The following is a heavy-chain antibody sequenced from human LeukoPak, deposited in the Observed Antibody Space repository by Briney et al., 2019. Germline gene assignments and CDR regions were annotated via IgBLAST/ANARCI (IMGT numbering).Heavy chain of an antibody. J-gene: IGHJ4*02. CDR2: ISSNGGTT. Sequence: GGPLRLSCAASGFAFRTYAMHWVRQAPGKGLEYVSGISSNGGTTNYANSVKGRFTISRDNSKNTLYLQMGSLRPEDMAVYYCARVYIAGMTGHYSLDYWGQGTLLTVSS. CDR1: GFAFRTYA. V-gene: IGHV3-64*01. CDR3: ARVYIAGMTGHYSLDY. D-gene: IGHD3-9*01.